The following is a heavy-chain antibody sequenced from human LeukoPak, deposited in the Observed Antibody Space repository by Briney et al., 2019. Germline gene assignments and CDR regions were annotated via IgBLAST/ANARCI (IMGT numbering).Heavy chain of an antibody. D-gene: IGHD4-17*01. CDR3: AKTLTTGYYYYAMDV. CDR1: GFTFSSYA. V-gene: IGHV3-23*01. Sequence: PGGSLRLSCAASGFTFSSYAMSWVRQAPGKGLEWVSAISGSGGSTNYAPSVKGRFTISRDNSKNTLYLQMTSLRAEDTAVYYCAKTLTTGYYYYAMDVWGQGTTVTVSS. J-gene: IGHJ6*02. CDR2: ISGSGGST.